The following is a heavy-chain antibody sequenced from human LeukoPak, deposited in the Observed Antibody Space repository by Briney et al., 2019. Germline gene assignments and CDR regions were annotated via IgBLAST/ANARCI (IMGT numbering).Heavy chain of an antibody. CDR1: GFTFSSSA. V-gene: IGHV3-23*01. Sequence: PGGSLRLSCAASGFTFSSSAMSWVRQVPGKGLEWVSGISASGGSTCYADSVRGRFTISRDNSKNTLYLQMNSLRAEDTAVYYCATYYDYVWGSSYYFDYWGQGTLVTVSS. D-gene: IGHD3-16*01. J-gene: IGHJ4*02. CDR3: ATYYDYVWGSSYYFDY. CDR2: ISASGGST.